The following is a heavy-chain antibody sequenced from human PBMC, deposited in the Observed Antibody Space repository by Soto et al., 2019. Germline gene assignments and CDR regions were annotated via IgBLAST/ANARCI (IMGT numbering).Heavy chain of an antibody. CDR1: GFTFSSYA. D-gene: IGHD3-10*01. Sequence: EVQLLESGGGLVQPGGSLRLSCAASGFTFSSYAMSWVRQAPGKGLEWVSAISGSGGSTYYADSVKGRFTISRDNSKNSLYLQMNSLRAEDTAVYYCARIGGSGTWDIDYWGQGTLVTVSS. V-gene: IGHV3-23*01. J-gene: IGHJ4*02. CDR3: ARIGGSGTWDIDY. CDR2: ISGSGGST.